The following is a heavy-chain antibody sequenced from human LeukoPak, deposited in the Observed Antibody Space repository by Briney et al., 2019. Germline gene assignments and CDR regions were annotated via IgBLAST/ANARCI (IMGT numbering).Heavy chain of an antibody. CDR2: INPNTGGT. Sequence: ASVKVSCKASGYTFTDYYLHWVRQAPGQGLQWMGWINPNTGGTNYAQKFRGRVTMTRDTSISTAYMELSRLRSDDTAMYYCARMAGDSSGYNPIDYWGQGTLVTVSS. V-gene: IGHV1-2*02. D-gene: IGHD3-22*01. CDR3: ARMAGDSSGYNPIDY. CDR1: GYTFTDYY. J-gene: IGHJ4*02.